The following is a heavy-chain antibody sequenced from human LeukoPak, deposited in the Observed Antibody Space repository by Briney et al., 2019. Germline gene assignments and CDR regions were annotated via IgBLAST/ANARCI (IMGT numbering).Heavy chain of an antibody. V-gene: IGHV1-46*01. CDR2: INPSGGST. D-gene: IGHD3-22*01. J-gene: IGHJ4*02. Sequence: ASVKVSCKASGYTFTSYYMHWVRQAPGQGLEWMGIINPSGGSTSYAQKFQGRVTMTRDTSTSTVYMELSSLRSEDTAVYYCARGSNYYDSSGYPESFGYWGQGTLVTVSS. CDR3: ARGSNYYDSSGYPESFGY. CDR1: GYTFTSYY.